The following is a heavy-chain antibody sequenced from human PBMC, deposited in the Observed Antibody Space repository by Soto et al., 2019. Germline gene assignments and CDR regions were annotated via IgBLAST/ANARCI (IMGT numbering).Heavy chain of an antibody. V-gene: IGHV1-69*13. J-gene: IGHJ1*01. Sequence: SVKVSCKASGGTFSSYAISWVRQAPGQGLEWLGGIIPIFGTANYAQKLQGRVPLPADGCTSTAYMELSSLRSEDTAVYYCARDLERDGYNSEYFQLWGQGTLLTVSS. CDR2: IIPIFGTA. CDR1: GGTFSSYA. D-gene: IGHD5-12*01. CDR3: ARDLERDGYNSEYFQL.